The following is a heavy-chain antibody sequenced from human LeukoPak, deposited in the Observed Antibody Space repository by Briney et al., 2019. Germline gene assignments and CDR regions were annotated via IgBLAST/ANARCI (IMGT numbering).Heavy chain of an antibody. J-gene: IGHJ4*02. D-gene: IGHD3-22*01. CDR3: TTEGDRYYYDSSGYPSY. V-gene: IGHV3-15*01. Sequence: GGSLRLSCAASGFTFSNAWMSWVHQAPGKGLEWVGRIKSKTDGGTTDYAAPVKGRFTISRDDSKNTLYLQMNSLKTEDTAVYYCTTEGDRYYYDSSGYPSYWGQGTLVTVSS. CDR1: GFTFSNAW. CDR2: IKSKTDGGTT.